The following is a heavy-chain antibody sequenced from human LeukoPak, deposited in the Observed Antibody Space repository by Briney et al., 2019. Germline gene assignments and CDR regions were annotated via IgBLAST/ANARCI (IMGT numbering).Heavy chain of an antibody. J-gene: IGHJ6*02. CDR2: IYSGGST. V-gene: IGHV3-53*01. CDR3: ASEYSSSWYLNYYYYYGMDV. Sequence: GGSLRLSCAASGFTVSSNYMSWVRQAPGKGLEWVSVIYSGGSTYCADSVKGRFTISRDNSKNTLYLQMNSLRAEDTAVYYCASEYSSSWYLNYYYYYGMDVWGQGTTVTVSS. D-gene: IGHD6-13*01. CDR1: GFTVSSNY.